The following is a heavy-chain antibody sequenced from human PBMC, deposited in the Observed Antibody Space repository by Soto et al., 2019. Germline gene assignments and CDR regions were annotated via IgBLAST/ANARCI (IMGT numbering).Heavy chain of an antibody. V-gene: IGHV3-9*01. CDR2: ISWNSGRI. Sequence: EVQLVESGGGLVQPGRSLRLYCAASGFTFDDYAMHWVRQAPGKGLEWVSGISWNSGRIGDADSVKGRITIPRNNDKNSLYLQMHSLSAEDTVLYYCAKEHSRGLPRVGAVVGYWGRGTLVTVSS. CDR1: GFTFDDYA. D-gene: IGHD6-13*01. J-gene: IGHJ4*02. CDR3: AKEHSRGLPRVGAVVGY.